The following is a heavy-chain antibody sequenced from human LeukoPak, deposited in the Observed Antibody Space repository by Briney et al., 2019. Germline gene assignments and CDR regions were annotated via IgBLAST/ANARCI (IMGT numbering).Heavy chain of an antibody. D-gene: IGHD2-2*01. CDR1: GFTFSSYA. V-gene: IGHV3-23*01. Sequence: TGGSLRLSCAASGFTFSSYAMSWVRQAPGKGLEWVSAISGSGGSTYYADSVKGRFTISRDNSKNTLYLQMNSLRAEDTAVYYCAKHEGIVVVPAAPSDYWGQGTLVTVSS. CDR2: ISGSGGST. J-gene: IGHJ4*02. CDR3: AKHEGIVVVPAAPSDY.